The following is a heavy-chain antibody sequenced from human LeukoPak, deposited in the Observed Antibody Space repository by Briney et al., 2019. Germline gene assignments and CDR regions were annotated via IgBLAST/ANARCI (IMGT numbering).Heavy chain of an antibody. Sequence: ASVKVSCKAFGYTFTRYDINWVRQATGQGLELMGWMNAHSGYTGYVQKFQGRVTMTSNTSISTAYMELSSLRSDDTGVYYCARGVRFAELFDYWGQGTLVTVSS. D-gene: IGHD3-10*01. V-gene: IGHV1-8*01. CDR2: MNAHSGYT. CDR3: ARGVRFAELFDY. CDR1: GYTFTRYD. J-gene: IGHJ4*02.